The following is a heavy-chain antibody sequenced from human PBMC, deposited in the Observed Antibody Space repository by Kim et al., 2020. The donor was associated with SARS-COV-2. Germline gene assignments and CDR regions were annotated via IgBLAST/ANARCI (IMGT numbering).Heavy chain of an antibody. CDR3: ARDIAVTGYDS. CDR2: INTNPGNP. V-gene: IGHV7-4-1*02. CDR1: GYTFKTYA. Sequence: ASVKVSCKASGYTFKTYAINWLRQAPGQGPDWMGWINTNPGNPTYAPGFTGRFVFSLDTLVSTTYLQTSSLKAEDSAVYYCARDIAVTGYDSWGQGTLVTVSS. J-gene: IGHJ4*02. D-gene: IGHD6-19*01.